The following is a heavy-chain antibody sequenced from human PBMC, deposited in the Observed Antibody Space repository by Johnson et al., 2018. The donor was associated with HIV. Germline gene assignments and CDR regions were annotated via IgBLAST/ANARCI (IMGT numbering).Heavy chain of an antibody. D-gene: IGHD2-15*01. Sequence: EVQLVESGGGVVRPGGSLRLSCAASGFTFDDHGMSWVRQGSGKGLEWVSRIKSDGTSTNYADSVKGRFTISRDNAKDTLYLQLNSLTAEDTAVYYWARAGIVFDIWGQGTMVTVSS. J-gene: IGHJ3*02. CDR1: GFTFDDHG. V-gene: IGHV3-20*04. CDR2: IKSDGTST. CDR3: ARAGIVFDI.